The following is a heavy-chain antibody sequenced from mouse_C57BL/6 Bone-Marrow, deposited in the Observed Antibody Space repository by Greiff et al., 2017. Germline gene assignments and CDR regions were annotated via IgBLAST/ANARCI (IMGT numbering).Heavy chain of an antibody. J-gene: IGHJ3*01. CDR2: SRNKANDYTT. D-gene: IGHD1-1*01. Sequence: EVNVVESGGGLVQSGRSLRLSCATSGFTFSDFYMEWVRQAPGKGLEWIAASRNKANDYTTEYSASVKGRFIVSRDTSQSILYLQMNALRAEDTAIYYCARDYYGSAWFAYWGQGTLVTVSA. CDR1: GFTFSDFY. V-gene: IGHV7-1*01. CDR3: ARDYYGSAWFAY.